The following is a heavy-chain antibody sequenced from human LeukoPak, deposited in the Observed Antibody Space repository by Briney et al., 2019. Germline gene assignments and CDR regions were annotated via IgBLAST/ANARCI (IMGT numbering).Heavy chain of an antibody. CDR1: GFTFGDYA. Sequence: GGSLRLSCTASGFTFGDYAMSWFRQAPGKGLEWVGFISSKAYGGTTEYAASVKGRFTISRDDSKRIAYLQMNSLKTEDTAVYNCTREVAYSGSYPEPPFDYWGQGTLVTVSS. CDR3: TREVAYSGSYPEPPFDY. CDR2: ISSKAYGGTT. V-gene: IGHV3-49*03. D-gene: IGHD1-26*01. J-gene: IGHJ4*02.